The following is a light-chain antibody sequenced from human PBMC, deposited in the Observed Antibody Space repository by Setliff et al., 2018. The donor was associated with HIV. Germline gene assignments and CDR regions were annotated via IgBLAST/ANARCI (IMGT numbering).Light chain of an antibody. CDR2: DVI. J-gene: IGLJ2*01. Sequence: QSALAQPASLSESPGHSITISCTGTSSDIGGYTYVSWYQCHPGKAPKLLIYDVIKRPSGVSHRFSGSKSANTASLTISGLLTEDEADYYCSSFTSTSSYVIFGGGTKVTVL. CDR3: SSFTSTSSYVI. CDR1: SSDIGGYTY. V-gene: IGLV2-14*03.